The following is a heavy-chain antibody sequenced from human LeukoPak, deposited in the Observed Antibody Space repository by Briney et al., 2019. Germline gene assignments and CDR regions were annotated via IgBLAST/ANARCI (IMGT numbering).Heavy chain of an antibody. J-gene: IGHJ5*02. Sequence: SETLFLTCTVSGGSISSSSYYWGWIRQPPGKGLEWIGSIYYSGSTYYNPSLKSRVSISVHTSKNQFSLKLRSVTAADTAVYYCARPVPSRLGWFDPWGQGTLVTVSS. CDR3: ARPVPSRLGWFDP. CDR1: GGSISSSSYY. V-gene: IGHV4-39*01. CDR2: IYYSGST. D-gene: IGHD1-1*01.